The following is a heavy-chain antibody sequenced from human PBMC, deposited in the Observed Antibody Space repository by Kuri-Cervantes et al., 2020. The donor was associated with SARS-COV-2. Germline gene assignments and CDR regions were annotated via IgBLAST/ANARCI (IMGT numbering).Heavy chain of an antibody. CDR3: SRTLVD. CDR1: GFTFSTCA. CDR2: ISNDGSNR. D-gene: IGHD2-2*01. J-gene: IGHJ4*02. V-gene: IGHV3-30-3*01. Sequence: GESLKIFCAASGFTFSTCAMHWVRQVPGKGLEWVAVISNDGSNRNYTDSVKGRFTISRDNAQNSLYLQMNNLGAEDTALYYCSRTLVDWGQGALVTVSS.